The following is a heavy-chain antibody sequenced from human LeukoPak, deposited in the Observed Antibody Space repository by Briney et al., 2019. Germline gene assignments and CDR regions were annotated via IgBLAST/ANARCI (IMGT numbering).Heavy chain of an antibody. Sequence: GGSLRLSCEASGFTFSTYAMSWVRQAPGKGLECVSGISGSGGHTYYADSVKGRFAISRDNSRNTLYLQMNSLRAEDTAVYYCAKSDGVVPPYFDRWSDLWGQGTLVTVSS. CDR1: GFTFSTYA. CDR3: AKSDGVVPPYFDRWSDL. CDR2: ISGSGGHT. J-gene: IGHJ5*02. V-gene: IGHV3-23*01. D-gene: IGHD3-16*01.